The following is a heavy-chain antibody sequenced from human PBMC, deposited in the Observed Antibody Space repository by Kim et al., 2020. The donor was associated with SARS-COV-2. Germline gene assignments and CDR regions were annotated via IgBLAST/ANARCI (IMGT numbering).Heavy chain of an antibody. CDR3: AREIFGVVRGPEDYMDV. V-gene: IGHV1-69*01. J-gene: IGHJ6*03. D-gene: IGHD3-3*01. Sequence: FQGRVTITADESTSTAYMELSSLRSEDTAVYYCAREIFGVVRGPEDYMDVWGKGTTVTVSS.